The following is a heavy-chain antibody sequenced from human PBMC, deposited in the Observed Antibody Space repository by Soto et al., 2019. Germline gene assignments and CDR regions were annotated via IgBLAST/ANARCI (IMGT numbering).Heavy chain of an antibody. D-gene: IGHD2-2*01. CDR1: GYTFSGYG. CDR3: ARDDCISTTRYVSY. CDR2: ISAYNGNT. V-gene: IGHV1-18*01. Sequence: ASVKVSCKASGYTFSGYGISWVRQAPGQGLEWMGWISAYNGNTNYAQKLQDRVTMTTDTSTSTAYMELRSLTSDDTALYYCARDDCISTTRYVSYWGQGTLVTVSS. J-gene: IGHJ4*02.